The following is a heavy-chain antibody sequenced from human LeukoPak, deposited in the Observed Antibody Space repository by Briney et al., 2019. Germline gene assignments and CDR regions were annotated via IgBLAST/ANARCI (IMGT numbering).Heavy chain of an antibody. D-gene: IGHD2-15*01. CDR2: IKSDGSRT. J-gene: IGHJ4*02. V-gene: IGHV3-74*01. Sequence: GGSLSPSCEASGFTFSTSGIHWVRQAPGKGLVWVSRIKSDGSRTDYADSVKGRFTISRDNAKNTLYLQMNSLRAEDTAVYYCAKPLGWSFDYWGQGTLVTVSS. CDR3: AKPLGWSFDY. CDR1: GFTFSTSG.